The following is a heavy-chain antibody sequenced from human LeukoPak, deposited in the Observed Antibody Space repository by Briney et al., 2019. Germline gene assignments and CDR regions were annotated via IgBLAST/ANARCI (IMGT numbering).Heavy chain of an antibody. CDR3: ARLMTYSSSWYASAIGY. CDR2: IYPGDSDT. Sequence: GESLKISCKVSGYSFTSYWIGWVRQMPGKGLERMGIIYPGDSDTRYSPSFQGQVTISADKSISTAYLQWSSLKASDTAMYYCARLMTYSSSWYASAIGYWGQGTLVTVSS. CDR1: GYSFTSYW. V-gene: IGHV5-51*01. D-gene: IGHD6-13*01. J-gene: IGHJ4*02.